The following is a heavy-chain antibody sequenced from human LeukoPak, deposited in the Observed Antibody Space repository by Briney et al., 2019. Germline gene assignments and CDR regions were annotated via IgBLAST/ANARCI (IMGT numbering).Heavy chain of an antibody. CDR3: AKGMYASTWSDPYWYFDL. D-gene: IGHD6-13*01. J-gene: IGHJ2*01. CDR1: GFTFNTYA. Sequence: GGSLRLSCAASGFTFNTYAMNWVRQAPGKGLEWVSFISATSTDIYYADSVKGRFTISRDNAKNSLFLHVNTLRAEDSAVYYCAKGMYASTWSDPYWYFDLWGRGTLVTVSS. V-gene: IGHV3-21*05. CDR2: ISATSTDI.